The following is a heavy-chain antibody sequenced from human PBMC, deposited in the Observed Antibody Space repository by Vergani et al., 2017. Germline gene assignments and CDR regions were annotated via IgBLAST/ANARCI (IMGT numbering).Heavy chain of an antibody. CDR1: GASITNGGFS. CDR2: IFPSGNS. V-gene: IGHV4-30-2*01. Sequence: QVKLQESGPGLVKPSETLSLTCTVSGASITNGGFSWNWIRQPPGKGPEWIGYIFPSGNSDYNPSLKNRVSISLDKSKNQFSLWVNSVTAADTAVYFCARASLSALVGYYYYMDVWGKGKTVVVSS. J-gene: IGHJ6*03. D-gene: IGHD3-3*01. CDR3: ARASLSALVGYYYYMDV.